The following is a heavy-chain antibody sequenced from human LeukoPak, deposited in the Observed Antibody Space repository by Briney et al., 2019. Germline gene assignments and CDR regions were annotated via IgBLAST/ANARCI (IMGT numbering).Heavy chain of an antibody. Sequence: GGSLRLSCAASGFSVRNNYMAWVRQAPGKGLEWVSVIYSGSTTMYADSVKGRFTISRDNSKNTLYLQLNSLRTEDTAVYFCATSRDGYIPGYWGQGTLVTVSS. D-gene: IGHD5-24*01. V-gene: IGHV3-53*01. CDR2: IYSGSTT. J-gene: IGHJ4*02. CDR1: GFSVRNNY. CDR3: ATSRDGYIPGY.